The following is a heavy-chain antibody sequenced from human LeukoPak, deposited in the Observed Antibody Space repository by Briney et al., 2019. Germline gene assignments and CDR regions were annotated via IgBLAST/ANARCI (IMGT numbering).Heavy chain of an antibody. Sequence: PGGSLRLSCAASGFTFSSYWMSWVRQAPGKGLEWVANIKQDGSEKYYVDSVKGRFTISRDNAKNSLYLQMNSLRAEDTAVYYCARVVMGSSYSYGNHYYYYYGMDVWGQGTTVTVSS. V-gene: IGHV3-7*03. CDR2: IKQDGSEK. CDR1: GFTFSSYW. D-gene: IGHD5-18*01. CDR3: ARVVMGSSYSYGNHYYYYYGMDV. J-gene: IGHJ6*02.